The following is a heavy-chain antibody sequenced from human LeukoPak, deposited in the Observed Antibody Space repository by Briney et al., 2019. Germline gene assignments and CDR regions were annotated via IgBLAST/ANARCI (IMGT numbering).Heavy chain of an antibody. CDR1: GGSISSYY. J-gene: IGHJ4*02. CDR2: IYYSGST. D-gene: IGHD6-13*01. Sequence: SETLSLTCTVSGGSISSYYWSWIRQPPGKGLEWIGYIYYSGSTNYNPSLKSRVTIAVDTSKNQFSLKLSSVTAADTAVYYCARVVAAAGTLTFDYWGQGTLVTVSS. V-gene: IGHV4-59*01. CDR3: ARVVAAAGTLTFDY.